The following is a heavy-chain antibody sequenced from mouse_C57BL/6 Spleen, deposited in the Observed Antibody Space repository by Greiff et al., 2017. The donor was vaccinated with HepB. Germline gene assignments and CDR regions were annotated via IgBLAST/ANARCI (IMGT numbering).Heavy chain of an antibody. V-gene: IGHV1-82*01. CDR1: GYAFSSSW. CDR2: IYPGDGDT. CDR3: ARYARGDGYYVGYFDV. Sequence: QVQLVESGPELVKPGASVKISCKASGYAFSSSWMNWVKQRPGKGLEWIGRIYPGDGDTNYNGKFKGKATLTADKSSSTAYTQLSSLTSEDSAVYFCARYARGDGYYVGYFDVWGTGTTVTVSS. D-gene: IGHD2-3*01. J-gene: IGHJ1*03.